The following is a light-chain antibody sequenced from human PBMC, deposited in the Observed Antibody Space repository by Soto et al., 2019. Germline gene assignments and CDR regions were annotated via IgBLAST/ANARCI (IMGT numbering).Light chain of an antibody. CDR3: AAWDDGLKGWL. J-gene: IGLJ2*01. Sequence: QSVLTQAPSTSGTPGQRVTISCSGTISNIGGNTVNWYQQVPGTAPKLLIYRDDQRPSGVPDRVSGSKSATSASLAISGLQSEDEADYYCAAWDDGLKGWLFGGGTKLTVL. CDR1: ISNIGGNT. V-gene: IGLV1-44*01. CDR2: RDD.